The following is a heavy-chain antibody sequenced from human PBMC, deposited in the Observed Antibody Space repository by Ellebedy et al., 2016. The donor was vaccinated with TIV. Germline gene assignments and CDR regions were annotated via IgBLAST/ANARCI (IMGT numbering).Heavy chain of an antibody. CDR3: ARQAAAVAGTLDS. Sequence: GESLKISCKGSGYSFTSYWIGWVRQMPGKGLEWMGIIYPGDSDTRYSPSFQGQVTISADKSISTAYLQWSSLKASDTAMFYCARQAAAVAGTLDSWGQGTLVTVSS. J-gene: IGHJ4*02. V-gene: IGHV5-51*01. CDR1: GYSFTSYW. D-gene: IGHD6-19*01. CDR2: IYPGDSDT.